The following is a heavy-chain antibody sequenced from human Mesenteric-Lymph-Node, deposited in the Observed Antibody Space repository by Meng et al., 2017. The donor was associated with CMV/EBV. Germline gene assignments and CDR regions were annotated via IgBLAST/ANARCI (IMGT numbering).Heavy chain of an antibody. CDR3: AKDPGYSFSSGGY. D-gene: IGHD6-6*01. Sequence: GESLKISCAASGFTFSSYSMNWVRQAPGKGLEWVSAISGSGGSVYYADSVKGRFTISRDSSKNTLFLHMNNLRPEDTAVYYCAKDPGYSFSSGGYWGQGTLVTVSS. CDR2: ISGSGGSV. CDR1: GFTFSSYS. J-gene: IGHJ4*02. V-gene: IGHV3-23*01.